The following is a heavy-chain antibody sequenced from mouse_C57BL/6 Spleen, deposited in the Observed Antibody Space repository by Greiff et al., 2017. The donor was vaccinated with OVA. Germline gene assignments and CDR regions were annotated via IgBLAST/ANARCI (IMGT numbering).Heavy chain of an antibody. CDR1: GFTFSSYA. J-gene: IGHJ3*01. Sequence: DVKLVESGGGLVKPGGSLKLSCAASGFTFSSYAMSWVRQTPEKRLEWVATISDGGSYTSYPDNVKGRFTISRDNAKNNLYLQMSHLKSEDKAMYYCARDGDYDSWFAYWGQGTLVTVSA. V-gene: IGHV5-4*01. D-gene: IGHD2-4*01. CDR2: ISDGGSYT. CDR3: ARDGDYDSWFAY.